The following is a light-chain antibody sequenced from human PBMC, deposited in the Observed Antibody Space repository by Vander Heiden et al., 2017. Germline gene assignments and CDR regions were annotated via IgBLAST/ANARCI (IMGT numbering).Light chain of an antibody. Sequence: DIQMTQSPSSLSASVGDRGTITCQASQDISNYLNWYQQKPGKAPKLLIYDASNLETGVPSRFSGSGSGTDFTFTISSLQPKDIATYYCQQYDNLPLTFGGGTKVEIK. J-gene: IGKJ4*01. CDR3: QQYDNLPLT. V-gene: IGKV1-33*01. CDR2: DAS. CDR1: QDISNY.